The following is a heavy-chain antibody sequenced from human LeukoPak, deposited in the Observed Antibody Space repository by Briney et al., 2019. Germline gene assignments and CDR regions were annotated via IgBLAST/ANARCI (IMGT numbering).Heavy chain of an antibody. J-gene: IGHJ4*02. V-gene: IGHV3-53*01. CDR1: GFTVSSNY. CDR3: ARLAALRYFDY. Sequence: GDSLRLSCAASGFTVSSNYMSWVRQAPGKGLEWVSVIYSGGSTYYTDSVKGRFTISRDNSKNTLYLQMNSLRAEDTAVYYCARLAALRYFDYWGQGSLVTVSS. D-gene: IGHD3-3*01. CDR2: IYSGGST.